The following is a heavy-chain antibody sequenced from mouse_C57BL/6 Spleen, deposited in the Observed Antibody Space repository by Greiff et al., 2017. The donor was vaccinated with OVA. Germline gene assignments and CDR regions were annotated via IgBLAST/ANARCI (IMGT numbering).Heavy chain of an antibody. CDR2: INPNNGGT. CDR3: ATSYYSNYEGFAY. Sequence: EVQVVESGPELVKPGASVKIPCKASGYTFTDYNMDWVKQSHGKSLEWIGDINPNNGGTIYNQKFKGKATLTVDKSSSTAYMELRSLTSEDTAVYYCATSYYSNYEGFAYWGQGTLVTVSA. J-gene: IGHJ3*01. CDR1: GYTFTDYN. D-gene: IGHD2-5*01. V-gene: IGHV1-18*01.